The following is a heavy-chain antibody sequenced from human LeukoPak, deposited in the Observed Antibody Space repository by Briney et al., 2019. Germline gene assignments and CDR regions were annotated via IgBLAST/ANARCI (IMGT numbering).Heavy chain of an antibody. V-gene: IGHV4-59*01. J-gene: IGHJ4*02. CDR2: IYYSGST. CDR3: AIDFEGVHDY. D-gene: IGHD3-9*01. CDR1: GGYISSYY. Sequence: PSETPSITCSDSGGYISSYYWSWIRQPPGEGLVWIGYIYYSGSTNYNPSLKSRVTISVDTSKNQVSLKLSSVTAADTAVYYCAIDFEGVHDYWGQGTLVTVSS.